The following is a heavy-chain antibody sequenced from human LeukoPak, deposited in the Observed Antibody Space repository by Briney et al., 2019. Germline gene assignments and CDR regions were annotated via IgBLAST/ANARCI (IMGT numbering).Heavy chain of an antibody. D-gene: IGHD3-22*01. V-gene: IGHV4-59*01. CDR1: GGSISSYY. CDR3: ARDQRNYYDSSGPYFDY. CDR2: MYYSGST. Sequence: SETLSLTCTVSGGSISSYYWSWIRQPPGKGLEWIGHMYYSGSTNYNPSLKSRVTISVDTAKNQFSLKLSSVTAADTAVYYCARDQRNYYDSSGPYFDYWGQGTLVTVSS. J-gene: IGHJ4*02.